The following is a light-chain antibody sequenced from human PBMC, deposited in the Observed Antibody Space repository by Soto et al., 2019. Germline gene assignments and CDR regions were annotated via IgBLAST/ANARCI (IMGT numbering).Light chain of an antibody. J-gene: IGLJ2*01. Sequence: QSVLTPPASVSGSPGQSITISCTGTSSDIGAYNFVSWYRQHPGKAPKLMLYDVNIRPSGVSNRFSGSKSGNTASLTISGLQAEDEADYYCTSWTTSTTMIFGGGTKVTVL. CDR3: TSWTTSTTMI. CDR2: DVN. V-gene: IGLV2-14*03. CDR1: SSDIGAYNF.